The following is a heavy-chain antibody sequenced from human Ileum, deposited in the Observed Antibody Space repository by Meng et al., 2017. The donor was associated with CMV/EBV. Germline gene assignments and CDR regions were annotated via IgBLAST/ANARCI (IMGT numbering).Heavy chain of an antibody. CDR3: ARDPTAVPAAAIDY. Sequence: ASGFTFSDYTMHWVRQAPGKGLEWVALMSYDGSIKYYADSMKGRFTISRDNSKNTLYLQMISLRTEDTAVYYCARDPTAVPAAAIDYWGQGTLVTVSS. CDR2: MSYDGSIK. V-gene: IGHV3-30*04. J-gene: IGHJ4*02. CDR1: GFTFSDYT. D-gene: IGHD2-2*01.